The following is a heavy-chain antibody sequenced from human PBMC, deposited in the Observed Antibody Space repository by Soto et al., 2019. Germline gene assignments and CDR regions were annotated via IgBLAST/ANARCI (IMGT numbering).Heavy chain of an antibody. V-gene: IGHV3-11*06. CDR3: VRGGGGGQFDS. CDR1: GFTFSDFY. D-gene: IGHD2-21*01. J-gene: IGHJ4*02. Sequence: QLVESGGGLVQPGGALRLSCEASGFTFSDFYMSWIRLAPGKGLEWLSYISPNSNYREYAESVKGRHTISRDNAKNSLSLQMNSLRVEDTAVYYCVRGGGGGQFDSWGQGAQVTVSS. CDR2: ISPNSNYR.